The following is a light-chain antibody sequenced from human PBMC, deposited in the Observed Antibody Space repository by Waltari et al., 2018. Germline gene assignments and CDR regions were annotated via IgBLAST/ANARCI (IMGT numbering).Light chain of an antibody. J-gene: IGLJ3*02. Sequence: QSALTQPASVSGSPGESITISCTGTSSDVGGHNHVSWYQHHPGKAPKLIIHDVNKPPSGGSKRFSGSKSDTTASQTISGLPAEDEADYYCNSFTDTASWVFGGGTKLTVL. V-gene: IGLV2-14*03. CDR1: SSDVGGHNH. CDR2: DVN. CDR3: NSFTDTASWV.